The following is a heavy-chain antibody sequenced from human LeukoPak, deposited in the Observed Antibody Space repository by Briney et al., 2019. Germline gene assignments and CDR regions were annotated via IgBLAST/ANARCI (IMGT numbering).Heavy chain of an antibody. CDR1: GGSISSGSYY. J-gene: IGHJ4*02. CDR2: IYTSGST. CDR3: ARRKGSYYGSAFDY. D-gene: IGHD3-10*01. V-gene: IGHV4-61*02. Sequence: PSQTLSLTCTVSGGSISSGSYYWSWIRQPAGKGLEWIGRIYTSGSTNYNPSLKSRVTISVDTSKNQFSLKLSSVTAADTAVYYCARRKGSYYGSAFDYWGQGTLVTVSS.